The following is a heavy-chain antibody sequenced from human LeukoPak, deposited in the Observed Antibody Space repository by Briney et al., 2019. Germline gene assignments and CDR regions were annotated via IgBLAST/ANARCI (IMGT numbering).Heavy chain of an antibody. CDR2: ISSSSSYI. CDR3: AKATGTTWNYYYYMDV. V-gene: IGHV3-21*04. CDR1: GFTFSSYS. J-gene: IGHJ6*03. D-gene: IGHD1-7*01. Sequence: GGSLRLSCAASGFTFSSYSMNWVRQAPGKGLEWVSSISSSSSYIYYADSVKGRFTISRDNAKNSLYLQMNSLRAEGTAVYYCAKATGTTWNYYYYMDVWGKGTTVTVSS.